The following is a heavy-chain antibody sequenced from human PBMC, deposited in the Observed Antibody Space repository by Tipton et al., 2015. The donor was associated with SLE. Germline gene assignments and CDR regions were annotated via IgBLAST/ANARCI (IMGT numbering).Heavy chain of an antibody. CDR1: GFTFSSYA. CDR2: ISYDGSNK. V-gene: IGHV3-30-3*01. D-gene: IGHD3-22*01. J-gene: IGHJ3*02. Sequence: SLRLSCAASGFTFSSYALHWVRQAPGKGLEWVAVISYDGSNKYYADSVKGRFTISRDNSKNTLYLQMNSLRAEDTAVYYCARVANTYYYDSSGYGFDAFDIWGQGTMVTVSS. CDR3: ARVANTYYYDSSGYGFDAFDI.